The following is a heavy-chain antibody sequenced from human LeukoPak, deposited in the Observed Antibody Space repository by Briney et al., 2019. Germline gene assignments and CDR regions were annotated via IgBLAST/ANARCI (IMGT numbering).Heavy chain of an antibody. V-gene: IGHV1-69*13. CDR1: GYTFTGYY. CDR3: ASGVYDSSGYYYSPFDY. Sequence: ASVKVSCKASGYTFTGYYMHWVRQAPGQGLEWMGGIIPIFGTANYAQKFQGRVTITADESTSTAYMELSSLRSEDTAVYYCASGVYDSSGYYYSPFDYWGQGTLVTVSS. J-gene: IGHJ4*02. D-gene: IGHD3-22*01. CDR2: IIPIFGTA.